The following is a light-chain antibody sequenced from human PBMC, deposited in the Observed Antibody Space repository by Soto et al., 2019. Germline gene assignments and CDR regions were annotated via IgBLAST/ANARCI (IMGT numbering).Light chain of an antibody. CDR1: QSVSNN. CDR2: GAS. J-gene: IGKJ1*01. CDR3: QQYNNWWT. V-gene: IGKV3-15*01. Sequence: EIEMTQSPATLSVSPGERATLSCRASQSVSNNLAWYQKKPGQAPRLLIYGASTRATGIPARFSGGGSGTEFTLTISSLQSEDFAVYYCQQYNNWWTFGQGTRVEIK.